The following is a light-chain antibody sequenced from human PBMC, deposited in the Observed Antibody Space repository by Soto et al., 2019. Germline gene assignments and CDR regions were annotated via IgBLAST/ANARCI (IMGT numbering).Light chain of an antibody. CDR1: SSDVGGYNY. Sequence: QPVLTQPASESGSPGQSITISCTGTSSDVGGYNYVSWYQQYPGKAPKLMIYEVSNRPSGVSNRFSASKSGNTASLTISGLQAEDEADYYCSSYTSGSTWVFGGGTKLTVL. CDR2: EVS. J-gene: IGLJ3*02. V-gene: IGLV2-14*01. CDR3: SSYTSGSTWV.